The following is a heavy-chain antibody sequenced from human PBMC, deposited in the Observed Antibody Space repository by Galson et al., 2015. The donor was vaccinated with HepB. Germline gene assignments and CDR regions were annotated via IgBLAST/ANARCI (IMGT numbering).Heavy chain of an antibody. V-gene: IGHV1-18*04. Sequence: SVKVSCKASGYTFTSYGISWVRQAPGQGLEWMGWISAYNGNTNYAQKLQGRVTMTTDTSTSTAYMELRSLRSDDTAVYYCARVPWVYYDSSGYYADAFDIWGQGTMVTVSS. CDR3: ARVPWVYYDSSGYYADAFDI. J-gene: IGHJ3*02. CDR1: GYTFTSYG. D-gene: IGHD3-22*01. CDR2: ISAYNGNT.